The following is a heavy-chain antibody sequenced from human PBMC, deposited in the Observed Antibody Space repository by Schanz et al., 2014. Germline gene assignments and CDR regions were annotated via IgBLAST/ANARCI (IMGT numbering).Heavy chain of an antibody. D-gene: IGHD3-9*01. CDR2: DNTGNGDT. CDR3: ARDAADFYDIFTEVDD. J-gene: IGHJ4*01. Sequence: QVQLVQSGAEVKKPGASVKVSCKASEYRFTSYSMHWVRQAPGQRLEWMGWDNTGNGDTKYPQKLQSRVTMTTDTSEITTYMELRTLISYDTTVYDCARDAADFYDIFTEVDDWGQGTLVTVSS. V-gene: IGHV1-3*04. CDR1: EYRFTSYS.